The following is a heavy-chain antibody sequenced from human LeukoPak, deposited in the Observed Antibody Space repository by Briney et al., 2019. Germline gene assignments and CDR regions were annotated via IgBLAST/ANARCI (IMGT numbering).Heavy chain of an antibody. D-gene: IGHD3-22*01. V-gene: IGHV3-48*04. J-gene: IGHJ4*02. Sequence: PGGSLRLSCAASGFTFSSYSMNWVRQAPGKGLEWVSYISSSSTIYYADSVKGRFTISRDNAKNSLYLQMNSLRAEDTAVYYCAKVLDRYYYDSSLDYWGQGTLVTVSS. CDR3: AKVLDRYYYDSSLDY. CDR2: ISSSSTI. CDR1: GFTFSSYS.